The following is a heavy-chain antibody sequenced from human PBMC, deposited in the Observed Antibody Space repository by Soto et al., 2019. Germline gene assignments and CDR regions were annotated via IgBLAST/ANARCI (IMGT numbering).Heavy chain of an antibody. CDR3: TTEYYYDSSGSLLN. Sequence: EVQLVESGGGLVKPGGSLRLSCAVSGLTFSNAWMTWVRQAPGKGLEWVGRIKSKTDGGATDFAAPVKGRFNISGDVSNTTLYLQMNSLKSEATAVYYCTTEYYYDSSGSLLNWGQGTLVTVSS. V-gene: IGHV3-15*01. J-gene: IGHJ4*02. CDR2: IKSKTDGGAT. D-gene: IGHD3-22*01. CDR1: GLTFSNAW.